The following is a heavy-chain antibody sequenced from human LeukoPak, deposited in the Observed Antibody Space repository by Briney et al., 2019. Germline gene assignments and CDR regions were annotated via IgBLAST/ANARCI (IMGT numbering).Heavy chain of an antibody. Sequence: GGSLRLSCAASGFTFSSNYMSWVRQAPGKGLEWVSVIYSGGSTYYADSVKGRFTISRDNAKNSLNLQMNSLRAEDTAVYYCAELGITMIGGVWGKGTTVTISS. V-gene: IGHV3-53*01. CDR3: AELGITMIGGV. CDR2: IYSGGST. D-gene: IGHD3-10*02. CDR1: GFTFSSNY. J-gene: IGHJ6*04.